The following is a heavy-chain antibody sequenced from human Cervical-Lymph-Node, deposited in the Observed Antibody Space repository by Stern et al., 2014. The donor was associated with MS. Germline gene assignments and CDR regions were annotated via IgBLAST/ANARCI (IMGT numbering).Heavy chain of an antibody. CDR2: INPSSNVA. CDR3: ARRGIIASGLDY. V-gene: IGHV1-46*01. Sequence: QVQLVQSGAEANKPGASVQVSCKASGYTFTTHYLHWVRQATGQGLEWMGLINPSSNVATYAQKFQGRLTVTADTSTNTVYMELTGLRSEDTAIYYCARRGIIASGLDYWGQGTLVTVSS. J-gene: IGHJ4*02. CDR1: GYTFTTHY. D-gene: IGHD2-15*01.